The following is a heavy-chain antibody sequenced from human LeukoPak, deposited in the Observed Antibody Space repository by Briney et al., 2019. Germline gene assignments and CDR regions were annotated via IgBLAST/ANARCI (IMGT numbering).Heavy chain of an antibody. CDR2: TSYDGSSS. Sequence: GGSLRLSCAASGFIFSYSALHWVRRAPGKGLEWVALTSYDGSSSFYTDSVKGRFTISRDNAKNSLYLQMNSLRAEDTAVYYCARSRRQPNLNPYNWFDPWGQGTLVTVSS. J-gene: IGHJ5*02. CDR3: ARSRRQPNLNPYNWFDP. CDR1: GFIFSYSA. D-gene: IGHD1-14*01. V-gene: IGHV3-30*04.